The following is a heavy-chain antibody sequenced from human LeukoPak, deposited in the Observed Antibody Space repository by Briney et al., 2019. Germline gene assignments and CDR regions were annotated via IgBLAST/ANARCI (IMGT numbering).Heavy chain of an antibody. CDR1: GYTFTGYY. CDR3: ASPIGITMVRGVMGRPFDY. D-gene: IGHD3-10*01. CDR2: INPNSGGT. V-gene: IGHV1-2*02. Sequence: ASVKVSCKASGYTFTGYYMHWVRQAPGQGLEWMGWINPNSGGTNYARKFQGRVTMTRDTSISTAYMELSRLRSDDTAVYYCASPIGITMVRGVMGRPFDYWGQGTLVTVSS. J-gene: IGHJ4*02.